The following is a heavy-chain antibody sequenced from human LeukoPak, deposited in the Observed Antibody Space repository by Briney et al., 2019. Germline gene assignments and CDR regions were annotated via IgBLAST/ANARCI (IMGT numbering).Heavy chain of an antibody. J-gene: IGHJ4*01. CDR1: GYTVTSYG. Sequence: ASGRLSCKASGYTVTSYGISGVRQAAGQGREGRGWISAYNGNTNYAHKLQGRVTMTTDTSTSTAYMELRSLTSDDTDASYCARALYVFSRGYFLMGHDAFDLWGQGTLVTVSS. CDR2: ISAYNGNT. V-gene: IGHV1-18*01. CDR3: ARALYVFSRGYFLMGHDAFDL. D-gene: IGHD3-3*01.